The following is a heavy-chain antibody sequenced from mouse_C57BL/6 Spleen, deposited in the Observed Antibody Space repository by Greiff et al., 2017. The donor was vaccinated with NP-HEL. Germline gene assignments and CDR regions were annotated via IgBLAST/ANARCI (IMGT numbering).Heavy chain of an antibody. CDR3: ARDLPGDYAMDY. CDR2: IDPSDSYT. J-gene: IGHJ4*01. V-gene: IGHV1-59*01. Sequence: QVQLQQPGAELVRPGTSVKLSCKASGYTFTSYWMHWVKQRPGQGLEWIGVIDPSDSYTNYNQKFKGKATLTVDTSSRTAYMQLSSLTSEDSAVYYCARDLPGDYAMDYWGQGTSVTVSS. CDR1: GYTFTSYW.